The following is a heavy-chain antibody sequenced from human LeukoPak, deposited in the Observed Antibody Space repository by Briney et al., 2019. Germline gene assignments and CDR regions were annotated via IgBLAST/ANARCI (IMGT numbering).Heavy chain of an antibody. D-gene: IGHD3-22*01. CDR3: ASSHDSSGND. Sequence: PGGSLRLSCVASGFSFSSYWMAWVRQAPGKGLEWVANMKYDGSHKYYVDSVKGRFTISRDNAKNSAYLQMNSLRVDDTAVYFCASSHDSSGNDWGQGTMVTVSS. CDR2: MKYDGSHK. V-gene: IGHV3-7*01. J-gene: IGHJ4*02. CDR1: GFSFSSYW.